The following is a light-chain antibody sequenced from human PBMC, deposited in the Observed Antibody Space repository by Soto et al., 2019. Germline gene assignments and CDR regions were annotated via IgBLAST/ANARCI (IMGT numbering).Light chain of an antibody. CDR2: DAS. J-gene: IGKJ1*01. Sequence: DMHQTQSTPTGSVSVRDSITITARASQTISSWLAWYQQKPGKAPKLLIYDASSLESGVPSRFSGSGSGTEFTLTISSLQPDDFATYYCQQYNSYSWTFGQGTKVDIK. CDR1: QTISSW. V-gene: IGKV1-5*03. CDR3: QQYNSYSWT.